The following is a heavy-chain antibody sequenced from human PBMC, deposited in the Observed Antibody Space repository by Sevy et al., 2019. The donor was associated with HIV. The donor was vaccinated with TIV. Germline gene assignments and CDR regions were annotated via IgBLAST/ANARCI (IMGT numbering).Heavy chain of an antibody. V-gene: IGHV3-21*01. D-gene: IGHD2-2*02. J-gene: IGHJ3*02. CDR1: GFTFSSYS. CDR3: ARGYCSSTSCYRIDAFDI. CDR2: ISSSSSYI. Sequence: GGSLRLSCAASGFTFSSYSMNWVRQAPGKGLEWVSSISSSSSYIYYADSGKGRFTISRDNAKNSLYLQMNSLRAEDTAVYYCARGYCSSTSCYRIDAFDIWGQGTMVTVSS.